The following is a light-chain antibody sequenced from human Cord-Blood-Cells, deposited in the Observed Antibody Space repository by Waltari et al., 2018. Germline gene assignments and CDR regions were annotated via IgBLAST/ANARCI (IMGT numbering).Light chain of an antibody. V-gene: IGKV1-39*01. CDR2: AAS. Sequence: DIQMTQSPSSLSASVGDRVTITCRASQSISSYLNWYQQKPGKAPKLLIYAASSLQSGVSSRFSGSESATDFNLTISSLQPEDFATYYCQQSYSTPYTFGQGTKLEIK. CDR1: QSISSY. J-gene: IGKJ2*01. CDR3: QQSYSTPYT.